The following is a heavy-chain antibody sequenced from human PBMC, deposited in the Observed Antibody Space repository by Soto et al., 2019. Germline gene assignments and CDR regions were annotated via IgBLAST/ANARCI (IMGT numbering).Heavy chain of an antibody. J-gene: IGHJ4*02. CDR3: ARFGAAQSRYYFDY. CDR2: IYNSGST. Sequence: SETLSLTCTVSGGSMSRYYWSWIRQPPGMGLEWIGYIYNSGSTNYNPSLKSRVTISVDTSKNQFSLKLTSVTAADTAVYYCARFGAAQSRYYFDYWGQGALVTVSS. CDR1: GGSMSRYY. V-gene: IGHV4-59*01. D-gene: IGHD3-3*01.